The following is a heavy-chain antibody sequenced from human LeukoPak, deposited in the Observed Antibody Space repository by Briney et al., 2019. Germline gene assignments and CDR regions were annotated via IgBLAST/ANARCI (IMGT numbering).Heavy chain of an antibody. Sequence: GGSLRLSCTVSGFTVSSNSMSWVRQAPGKGLEWVSFIYSDNTHYSDSVKGRFTISRDNAKKSVYLQMNSLRAEDTAVYYCARGALDAATPFDSWGQGTLVTVSS. J-gene: IGHJ5*01. CDR1: GFTVSSNS. V-gene: IGHV3-53*01. CDR2: IYSDNT. CDR3: ARGALDAATPFDS. D-gene: IGHD2-15*01.